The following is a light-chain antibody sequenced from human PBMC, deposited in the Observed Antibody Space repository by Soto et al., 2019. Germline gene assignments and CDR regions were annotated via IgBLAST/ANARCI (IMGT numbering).Light chain of an antibody. CDR2: GNS. J-gene: IGLJ2*01. Sequence: QSVLTQPPSVSGAPGQRVTISCTGSSSNIGAGYDVHWYQQLPGTAPKLLIYGNSNRPSGVSDRFSGSKSGTSASLAITGLQAEDAADYYCQSYDSSLSDSVVFGGGTKLTVL. CDR1: SSNIGAGYD. CDR3: QSYDSSLSDSVV. V-gene: IGLV1-40*01.